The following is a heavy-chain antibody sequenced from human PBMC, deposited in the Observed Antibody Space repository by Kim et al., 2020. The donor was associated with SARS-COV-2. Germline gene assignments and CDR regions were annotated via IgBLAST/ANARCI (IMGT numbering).Heavy chain of an antibody. J-gene: IGHJ6*02. CDR3: ARQMVTGTGASSYGVDV. Sequence: GGSLRLSCAASGFTFGTYWMSWVRQAPGKGLEWVANIKEDESEKYYVDSVNGRFTISRDNAKNSLYLQMNTLTAEDTGVYYCARQMVTGTGASSYGVDVWGQGTTVTVSS. D-gene: IGHD2-21*02. CDR2: IKEDESEK. CDR1: GFTFGTYW. V-gene: IGHV3-7*03.